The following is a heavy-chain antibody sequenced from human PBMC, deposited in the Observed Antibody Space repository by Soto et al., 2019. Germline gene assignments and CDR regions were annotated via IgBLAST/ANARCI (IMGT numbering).Heavy chain of an antibody. CDR2: IYHSGST. J-gene: IGHJ4*02. CDR1: GGSISSGGYS. V-gene: IGHV4-30-2*01. CDR3: ARVPLL. Sequence: QLQLQESGSGLVKPSQTLSLTCAVSGGSISSGGYSWSWIRQPPGKGLEWIGYIYHSGSTYYNPALQTRVTISVDWSKNQLSLKRTSVTAADTAVYYCARVPLLWGQGTLVTVSS. D-gene: IGHD1-26*01.